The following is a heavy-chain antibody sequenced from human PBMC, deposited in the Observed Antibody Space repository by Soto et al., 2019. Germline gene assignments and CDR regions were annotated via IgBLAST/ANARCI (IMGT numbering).Heavy chain of an antibody. J-gene: IGHJ4*02. CDR3: AREHNDYSNYGLFDY. D-gene: IGHD4-4*01. Sequence: GGSLRLSCAASGFTFSSYGMHWVRQAPGKGLEWVAVIWYDGSNKYYADSVKGRFTISRDNSKNTLYLQMNSLRAEDTAVYYCAREHNDYSNYGLFDYWGQGTLVTGSS. V-gene: IGHV3-33*01. CDR1: GFTFSSYG. CDR2: IWYDGSNK.